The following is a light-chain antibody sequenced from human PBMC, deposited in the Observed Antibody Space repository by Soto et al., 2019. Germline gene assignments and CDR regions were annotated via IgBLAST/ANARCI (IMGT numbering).Light chain of an antibody. J-gene: IGKJ1*01. CDR1: QSISSY. CDR3: QQSYSTLTWT. CDR2: AAS. V-gene: IGKV1-39*01. Sequence: DIQMTQSPSSLSASVGDRVTITCRASQSISSYLNWYQQKPGKAPKLLIYAASTLRSGVPSRFSGSGSGTDFTLTISSLQPEDFATYYCQQSYSTLTWTFGQGTKVEIK.